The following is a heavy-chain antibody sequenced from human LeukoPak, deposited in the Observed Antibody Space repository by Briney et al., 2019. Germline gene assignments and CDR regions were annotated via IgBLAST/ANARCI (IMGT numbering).Heavy chain of an antibody. V-gene: IGHV1-69*13. CDR3: ARPSYDFWSGYYSDYYYGMDV. J-gene: IGHJ6*02. D-gene: IGHD3-3*01. CDR2: IIPIFGTA. Sequence: GASVKVSCTASGHTFTSYYMHWVRQAPGQGLEWMGGIIPIFGTANYAQKFQGRVTITADESTSTAYMELSSLRSEDTAVYYCARPSYDFWSGYYSDYYYGMDVWGQGTTVTVSS. CDR1: GHTFTSYY.